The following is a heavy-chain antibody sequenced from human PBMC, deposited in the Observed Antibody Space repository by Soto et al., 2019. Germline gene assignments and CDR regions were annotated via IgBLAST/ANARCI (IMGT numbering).Heavy chain of an antibody. J-gene: IGHJ6*04. CDR3: AKVISSGLLETTRDHGMDV. CDR2: ISGSGGST. Sequence: EVQLLESGGGLVQPGGSLSLSCAASGFTFSSYAMSWVRQAPGKGLEWVSAISGSGGSTYYADSVKGRFTISRDNSKNTLYLQMNSLRAEDTAVYYCAKVISSGLLETTRDHGMDVWGKGTTVTVSS. V-gene: IGHV3-23*01. CDR1: GFTFSSYA. D-gene: IGHD3-22*01.